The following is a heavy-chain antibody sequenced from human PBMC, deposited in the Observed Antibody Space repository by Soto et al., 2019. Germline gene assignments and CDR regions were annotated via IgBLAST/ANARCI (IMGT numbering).Heavy chain of an antibody. Sequence: SETLSLTCAVSGGSISSGGYSWSWIRQPPGKGLEWIGYIYHSGSTYYNPSLKSRVTISVDRSKNQFSLKLSSVTAADTAVYYCASKPYSWNTWMVYWGPGILVTVSS. CDR2: IYHSGST. J-gene: IGHJ4*02. D-gene: IGHD1-1*01. CDR3: ASKPYSWNTWMVY. V-gene: IGHV4-30-2*01. CDR1: GGSISSGGYS.